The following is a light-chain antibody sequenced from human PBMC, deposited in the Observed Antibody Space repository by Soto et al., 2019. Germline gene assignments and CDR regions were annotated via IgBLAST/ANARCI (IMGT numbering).Light chain of an antibody. Sequence: ESVLAQSPDILSLSPGERATRSCRASQSVSSYLAWYQQKPGQAPRLLIYDASNRATGIPARFSGSGSGTDFTLTISSLEPEDFAVYYCQQRSNWRTFGQGTKVDIK. CDR1: QSVSSY. CDR3: QQRSNWRT. V-gene: IGKV3-11*01. CDR2: DAS. J-gene: IGKJ1*01.